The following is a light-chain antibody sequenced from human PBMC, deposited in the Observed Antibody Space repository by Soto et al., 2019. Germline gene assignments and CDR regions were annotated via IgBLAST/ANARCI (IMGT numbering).Light chain of an antibody. V-gene: IGLV2-14*03. CDR2: DVT. CDR3: NSSTNRNTLV. Sequence: QSALTQPASVSGSPGQSITISCTGTSNDVGGYNFVSWYQQHPGKAPKLMIYDVTNRPSGVSNRFSGSKSGNTASLTISALHAADDDDYYCNSSTNRNTLVFGGGTKVTVL. CDR1: SNDVGGYNF. J-gene: IGLJ2*01.